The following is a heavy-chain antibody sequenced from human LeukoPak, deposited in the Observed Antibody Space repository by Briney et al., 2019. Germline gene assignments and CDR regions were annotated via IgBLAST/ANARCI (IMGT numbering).Heavy chain of an antibody. Sequence: PGGSLRLSCAAYGFTFSSYSMIWVRKAPGTAKEWVSSISSSNSYIYYPDSVKDRFTITRDNATKSLSLERNSRGAEDTAVYYRARDIFVAVAIHRGIYWG. CDR2: ISSSNSYI. D-gene: IGHD6-19*01. V-gene: IGHV3-21*04. CDR1: GFTFSSYS. J-gene: IGHJ4*01. CDR3: ARDIFVAVAIHRGIY.